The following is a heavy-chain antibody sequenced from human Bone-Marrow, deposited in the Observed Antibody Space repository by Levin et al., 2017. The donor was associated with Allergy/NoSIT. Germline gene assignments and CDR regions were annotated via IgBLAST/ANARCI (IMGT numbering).Heavy chain of an antibody. CDR1: GLSFSNYE. Sequence: SCAGSGLSFSNYEMNWVRQGPGRGLEWISYISSSSSTIYHADSVKGRFTISRDNANNSLSLQLNSLRVEDTGIYYCARHRSGSYFPYFDYWGQGTLVTVSS. D-gene: IGHD1-26*01. V-gene: IGHV3-48*03. CDR3: ARHRSGSYFPYFDY. CDR2: ISSSSSTI. J-gene: IGHJ4*02.